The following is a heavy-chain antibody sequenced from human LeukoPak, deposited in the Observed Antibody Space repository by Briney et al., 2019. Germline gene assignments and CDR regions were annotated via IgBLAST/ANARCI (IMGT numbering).Heavy chain of an antibody. V-gene: IGHV3-23*01. J-gene: IGHJ6*03. CDR3: AKSVRPFDYMDV. CDR1: GFTVRNNY. Sequence: GGSLRLSCAASGFTVRNNYMSWARQAPGKGLEWVSVISGSGGSTYYADSVKGRFTISRDNSKNTLYLQMNSLRAEDTAAYYCAKSVRPFDYMDVWGKGTTVTISS. D-gene: IGHD4-17*01. CDR2: ISGSGGST.